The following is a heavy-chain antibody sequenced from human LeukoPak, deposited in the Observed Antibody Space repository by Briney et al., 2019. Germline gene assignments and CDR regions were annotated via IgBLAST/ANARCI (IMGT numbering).Heavy chain of an antibody. D-gene: IGHD4/OR15-4a*01. CDR2: INPDSGDT. V-gene: IGHV1-2*02. CDR3: ARASMRAFYRGATYFNWFDS. J-gene: IGHJ5*01. CDR1: GYTFYDYY. Sequence: ASVKVSCKASGYTFYDYYIHWLRQAPGQGLDWMGWINPDSGDTNFAQKFLGRVIMTRDTSISTVYMDLSSLTSDDTAVYFCARASMRAFYRGATYFNWFDSWGQGTLVTVSS.